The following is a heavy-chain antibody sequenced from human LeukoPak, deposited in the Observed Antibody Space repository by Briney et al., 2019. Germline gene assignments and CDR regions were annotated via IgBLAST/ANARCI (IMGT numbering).Heavy chain of an antibody. J-gene: IGHJ5*02. CDR2: IYSSGST. Sequence: PSQTLSPTCTVSGASINSVNYYWTWVRQPAGKGLEWIGRIYSSGSTSYNPSLKSRVTISLNMSKHQFSLQLSSVTAADTAVYYCAQLRSFYFDPWGRGTLVIVSS. D-gene: IGHD4-17*01. CDR1: GASINSVNYY. CDR3: AQLRSFYFDP. V-gene: IGHV4-61*02.